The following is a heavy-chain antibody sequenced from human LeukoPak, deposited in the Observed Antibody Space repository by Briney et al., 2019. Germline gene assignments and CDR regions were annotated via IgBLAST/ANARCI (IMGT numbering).Heavy chain of an antibody. J-gene: IGHJ4*02. V-gene: IGHV4-61*05. D-gene: IGHD6-19*01. CDR1: GGSISSGGYY. Sequence: PSETLSLTCTVSGGSISSGGYYWGWIRQPPGKGLEWIGYIYHSGNTNYSPSLESRVTMSVDESKNQFSLRVHFVSAADTAVYYCASTRRAAVAGRFDSWGQGTLVTVSS. CDR3: ASTRRAAVAGRFDS. CDR2: IYHSGNT.